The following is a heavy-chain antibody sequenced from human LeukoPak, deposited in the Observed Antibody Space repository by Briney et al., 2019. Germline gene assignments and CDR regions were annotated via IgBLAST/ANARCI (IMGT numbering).Heavy chain of an antibody. J-gene: IGHJ4*02. CDR1: GGSFSGYY. Sequence: SETLSLTCAVYGGSFSGYYWSWIRQPPGKGLEWIGEINHSGSTNYNPSLKSRVTISVDTSKNQFSLKLSSVTAADTAVYYCAKFLQGSVWARFDYWGQGALVTVSS. V-gene: IGHV4-34*01. D-gene: IGHD3-16*01. CDR3: AKFLQGSVWARFDY. CDR2: INHSGST.